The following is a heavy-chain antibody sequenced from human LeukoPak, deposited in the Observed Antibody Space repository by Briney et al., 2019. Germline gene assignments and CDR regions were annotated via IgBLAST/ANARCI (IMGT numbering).Heavy chain of an antibody. Sequence: ASVTVSCQVSGYSITELSTHWVRQAPGKGLEWMGGFDPGSGEIIYEQKFQDRVTMTEDTSTDTAYMALSSLRSEDTALYYCATGTHYDLLPFWGQGTLVTVSS. CDR1: GYSITELS. CDR2: FDPGSGEI. J-gene: IGHJ4*02. CDR3: ATGTHYDLLPF. V-gene: IGHV1-24*01. D-gene: IGHD3-9*01.